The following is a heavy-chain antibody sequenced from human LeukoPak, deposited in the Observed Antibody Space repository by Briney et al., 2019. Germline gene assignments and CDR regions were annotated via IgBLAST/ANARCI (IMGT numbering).Heavy chain of an antibody. CDR2: ISGSGGST. Sequence: GGSLRLSCAASGFTFSNYWMSWVRQAPGKGLEWVSAISGSGGSTYYAGSVKGRFTISRDNSKNTLYLQMNSLRAEDTAVYYCARRYGDLYYFDYWGQGTLDTVSS. CDR1: GFTFSNYW. D-gene: IGHD4-17*01. V-gene: IGHV3-23*01. CDR3: ARRYGDLYYFDY. J-gene: IGHJ4*02.